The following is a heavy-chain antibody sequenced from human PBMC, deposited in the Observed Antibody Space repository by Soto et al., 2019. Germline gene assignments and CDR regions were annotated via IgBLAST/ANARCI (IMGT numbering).Heavy chain of an antibody. D-gene: IGHD3-22*01. CDR3: ARAYYYDSSGFAFDI. CDR1: GYSISSGYY. CDR2: IYHSGST. Sequence: SETLSLTCAVSGYSISSGYYWGWIRQPPGKGLEWIGSIYHSGSTYYNPSLKSRVAISVDTSKNQFSLKLSSVTAADTAVYYCARAYYYDSSGFAFDIWGQGTMVTVSS. J-gene: IGHJ3*02. V-gene: IGHV4-38-2*01.